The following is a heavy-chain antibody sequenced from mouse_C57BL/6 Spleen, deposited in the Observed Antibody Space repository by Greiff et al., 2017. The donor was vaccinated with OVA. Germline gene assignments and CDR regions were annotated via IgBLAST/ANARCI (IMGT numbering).Heavy chain of an antibody. Sequence: QVQLKESGAELVKPGASVKISCKASGYAFSSYWMNWVKQRPGKGLEWIGQIYPGDGDTNYNGKFKGKATLTADKSSSTAYMQLSSLTSEDSAVYFCARPYYGSSYDWYFDVWGTGTTVTVSS. CDR3: ARPYYGSSYDWYFDV. J-gene: IGHJ1*03. V-gene: IGHV1-80*01. CDR1: GYAFSSYW. D-gene: IGHD1-1*01. CDR2: IYPGDGDT.